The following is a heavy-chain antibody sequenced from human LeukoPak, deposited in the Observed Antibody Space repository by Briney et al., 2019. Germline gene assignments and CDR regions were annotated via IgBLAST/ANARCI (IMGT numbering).Heavy chain of an antibody. Sequence: SETLSLTCTVSGGSLSSGSYYWSWIRQPAGKGLEWFGRIYTSGSTNHNPSLKSRVTISVDTSKNQFSLRLSSVTAADTALYYCARDSLLPSAMGYYYMDVWGKGTTVTVSS. D-gene: IGHD2-2*01. CDR1: GGSLSSGSYY. CDR3: ARDSLLPSAMGYYYMDV. V-gene: IGHV4-61*02. CDR2: IYTSGST. J-gene: IGHJ6*03.